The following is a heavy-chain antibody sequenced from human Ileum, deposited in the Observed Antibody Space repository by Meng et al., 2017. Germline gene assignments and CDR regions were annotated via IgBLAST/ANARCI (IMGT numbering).Heavy chain of an antibody. J-gene: IGHJ4*02. D-gene: IGHD4-17*01. CDR3: ARGRHYDVDF. V-gene: IGHV3-74*01. Sequence: GESLKISCAASGFTFSNSWMHWVRQVPGKGLVWVSRIIGDGGTRNYAGSVEGRFTISRDNAKNTLYLQMNSLRVEDTAVYFCARGRHYDVDFWGQGTRITVSS. CDR2: IIGDGGTR. CDR1: GFTFSNSW.